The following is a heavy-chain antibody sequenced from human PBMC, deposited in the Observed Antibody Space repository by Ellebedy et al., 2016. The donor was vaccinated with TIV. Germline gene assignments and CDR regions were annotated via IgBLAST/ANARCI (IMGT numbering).Heavy chain of an antibody. CDR1: GGSFSGYY. CDR3: ARTGDQVVVYYFDY. D-gene: IGHD2-15*01. CDR2: INHSGST. V-gene: IGHV4-34*01. J-gene: IGHJ4*02. Sequence: MPSETLSLTCAVYGGSFSGYYWSWIRQPPGKGLEWIGEINHSGSTNYNPSLKSRVTISVDTSKNQFSLKLSSVTAADTAVYYCARTGDQVVVYYFDYWGQGTLVTVSS.